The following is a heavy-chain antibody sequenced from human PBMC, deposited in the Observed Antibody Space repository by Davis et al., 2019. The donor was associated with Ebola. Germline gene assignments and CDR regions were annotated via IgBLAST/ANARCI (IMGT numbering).Heavy chain of an antibody. CDR3: ARGQHAGSWIIDS. D-gene: IGHD6-13*01. J-gene: IGHJ4*02. Sequence: ASVKVSCKASGFTFTLHLIHWVRRAPGQTFEWMGCSCGGDGRTEFSQEFQPRVTLTRDASASTAYMELSSLRYEDMAVYYCARGQHAGSWIIDSWGQGTLVTVSS. V-gene: IGHV1-3*02. CDR1: GFTFTLHL. CDR2: SCGGDGRT.